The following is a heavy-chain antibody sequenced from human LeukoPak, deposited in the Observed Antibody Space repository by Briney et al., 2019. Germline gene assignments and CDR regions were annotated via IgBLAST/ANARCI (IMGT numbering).Heavy chain of an antibody. CDR3: ARVEYYYDSSGYFPPDY. CDR1: GYTFTSYG. V-gene: IGHV1-18*01. D-gene: IGHD3-22*01. J-gene: IGHJ4*02. CDR2: ISAYNGNT. Sequence: GASVKVSCKASGYTFTSYGISWVRQAPGQGLEGMGWISAYNGNTNYAQKLKGRVTMNKDRNTSTDYMEVRRLRDDDTAVYYCARVEYYYDSSGYFPPDYWGQGTLVTVSS.